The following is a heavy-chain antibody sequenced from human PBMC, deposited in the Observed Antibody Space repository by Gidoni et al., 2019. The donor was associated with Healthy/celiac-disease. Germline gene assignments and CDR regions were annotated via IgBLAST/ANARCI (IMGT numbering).Heavy chain of an antibody. CDR2: ISGSGGST. V-gene: IGHV3-23*01. CDR1: AFTFSSYA. Sequence: EVQLLESWGVLVQPGGSLSLSCAASAFTFSSYAMSWVRQAPVKGLAWVAAISGSGGSTYYADSVKGRFTISRDNSKNTRYLQMNSLRAEDTAVYYCAKNDPVVRGIDYWGQGTLVTVSS. D-gene: IGHD3-10*01. J-gene: IGHJ4*02. CDR3: AKNDPVVRGIDY.